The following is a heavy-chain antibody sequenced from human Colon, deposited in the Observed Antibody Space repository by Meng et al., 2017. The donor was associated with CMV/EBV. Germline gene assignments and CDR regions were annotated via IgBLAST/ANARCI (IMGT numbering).Heavy chain of an antibody. CDR1: GGSISTYY. J-gene: IGHJ4*02. CDR3: ARSGGVSSRRTYFDY. Sequence: SETLSLTCTVSGGSISTYYWSWIRQPPGKGLEWIGYVYYSGNTNYNPSLKSRVTVSLDTSKNQFSLKLSSVTAADTAVYYCARSGGVSSRRTYFDYWGQGTLVTVSS. V-gene: IGHV4-59*01. CDR2: VYYSGNT. D-gene: IGHD3-16*01.